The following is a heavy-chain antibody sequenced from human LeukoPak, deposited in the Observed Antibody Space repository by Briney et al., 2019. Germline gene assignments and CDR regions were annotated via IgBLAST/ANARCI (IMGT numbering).Heavy chain of an antibody. CDR3: ARTYYIVVVPAAALDWFDP. Sequence: GASVKVSCKASGYTFTSYGISWVRQAPGQGLEWMGWISAYNGNTNYAQKLQGRVTMTTDTSTSTAYMELRSLRSDDTAVYYCARTYYIVVVPAAALDWFDPWGQGTLVTVSS. V-gene: IGHV1-18*01. J-gene: IGHJ5*02. CDR2: ISAYNGNT. D-gene: IGHD2-2*01. CDR1: GYTFTSYG.